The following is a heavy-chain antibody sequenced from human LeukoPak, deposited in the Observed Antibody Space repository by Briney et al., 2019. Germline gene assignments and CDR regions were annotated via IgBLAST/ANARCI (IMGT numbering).Heavy chain of an antibody. CDR1: GFTFDDYA. CDR2: IYSGGST. CDR3: AREVFNLWFGELYFDY. V-gene: IGHV3-66*01. Sequence: PGRSLRLSCAASGFTFDDYAMHWVRQAPGKGLEWVSVIYSGGSTYYADFVKGRFTISRDNSKNTLYLQMNSLRAEDTAVYYCAREVFNLWFGELYFDYWGQGTLVTVSS. J-gene: IGHJ4*02. D-gene: IGHD3-10*01.